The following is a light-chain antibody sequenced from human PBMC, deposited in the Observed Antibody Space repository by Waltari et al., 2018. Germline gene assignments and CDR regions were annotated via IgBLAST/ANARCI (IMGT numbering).Light chain of an antibody. CDR3: NSYAGSSSWV. J-gene: IGLJ3*02. V-gene: IGLV2-14*03. CDR2: DVF. Sequence: QSALTQPASVSGSPGQSITISCTGTSRDVGFYNYVSWYQQHPGKAPNLMIYDVFERPSGVSKSVSSSKSGNTAGRTVSGLQAEDEANYYCNSYAGSSSWVFGEGTKLTVL. CDR1: SRDVGFYNY.